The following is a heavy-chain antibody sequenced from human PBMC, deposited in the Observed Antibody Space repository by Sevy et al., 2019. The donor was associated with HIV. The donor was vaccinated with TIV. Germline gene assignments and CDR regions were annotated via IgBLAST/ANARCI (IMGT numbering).Heavy chain of an antibody. V-gene: IGHV3-7*01. D-gene: IGHD6-25*01. CDR3: ARGGQRFDY. CDR1: GFTFSSYW. CDR2: IKQDGSER. Sequence: GGSLRLSCAASGFTFSSYWMSWVRQAPGKGLEWVANIKQDGSERYYLDSVKGRITISRDNAKNSLYLQMDSLRAEDTAVYYCARGGQRFDYWGQGTLVTVSS. J-gene: IGHJ4*02.